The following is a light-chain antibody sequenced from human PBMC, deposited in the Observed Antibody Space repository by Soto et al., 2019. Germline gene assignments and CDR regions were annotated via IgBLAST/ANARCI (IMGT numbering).Light chain of an antibody. CDR2: DTT. Sequence: QAVVTQEPSLTVSPGGTVTLTCGSSSGSVTSSHWPYWVQQRPGQAPRTLIYDTTNRHSWTPARFSGSLLGGKAALTLSGAQPEDEAVYYCFITPTFGGVFGGGTKLTVL. CDR1: SGSVTSSHW. CDR3: FITPTFGGV. V-gene: IGLV7-46*01. J-gene: IGLJ3*02.